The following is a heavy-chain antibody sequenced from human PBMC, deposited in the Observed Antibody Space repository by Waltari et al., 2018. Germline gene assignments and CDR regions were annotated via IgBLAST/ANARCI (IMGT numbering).Heavy chain of an antibody. CDR3: ARTRASGCYSFSYYGLDV. V-gene: IGHV4-39*07. CDR1: GGSISNSGDY. D-gene: IGHD1-26*01. CDR2: IFYGGRS. J-gene: IGHJ6*02. Sequence: QLQLQESGPGLAKPSETLSLTCAVSGGSISNSGDYWGWIRQPPGRGLGWIGNIFYGGRSYYNPSLKSRVTISVDTSKNQFSLRLSSVTAADTAVYYCARTRASGCYSFSYYGLDVWGQGTTVTVSS.